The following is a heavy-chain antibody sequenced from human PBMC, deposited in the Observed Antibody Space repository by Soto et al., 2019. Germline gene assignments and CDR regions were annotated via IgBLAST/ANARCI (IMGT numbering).Heavy chain of an antibody. CDR2: IYYSGST. CDR3: ARDLSYYDNGGYLVELNFFDS. V-gene: IGHV4-61*08. CDR1: GGYIGSGGCY. J-gene: IGHJ5*01. Sequence: SVTLSLTCTVAGGYIGSGGCYCIWKQQPPGKGLEWIGYIYYSGSTNYNPSLKSRVTIAVDTSKNQFSLKLSSVTAADTAVYYCARDLSYYDNGGYLVELNFFDSWGQGTLVTVSS. D-gene: IGHD3-22*01.